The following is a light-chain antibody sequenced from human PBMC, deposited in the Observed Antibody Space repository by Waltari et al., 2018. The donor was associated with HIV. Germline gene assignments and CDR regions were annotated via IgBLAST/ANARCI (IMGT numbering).Light chain of an antibody. CDR3: QQYAGSPPWT. J-gene: IGKJ1*01. V-gene: IGKV3-20*01. CDR2: GIS. Sequence: SASTQFPATPYVSQGERATLSCRASQRVRSSYLAWYQHRSGQAPRLLIYGISDRATGTPDRFIGSGSETDFALTITTVEPWDFAIYYCQQYAGSPPWTFGQGTKVEVK. CDR1: QRVRSSY.